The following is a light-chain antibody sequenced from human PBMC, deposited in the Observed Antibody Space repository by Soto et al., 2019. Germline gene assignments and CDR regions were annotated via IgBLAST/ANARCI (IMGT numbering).Light chain of an antibody. CDR3: QQSDSYPWT. Sequence: DIQMTQSPSTLSASVGDRVTITCRASQSISSWLAWYQQKPGKAPKLLIYDASSLESGVPSRFSGSGSGTEFTLTISTLQPDDFATYYCQQSDSYPWTFGQGTKVAIK. CDR1: QSISSW. V-gene: IGKV1-5*01. CDR2: DAS. J-gene: IGKJ1*01.